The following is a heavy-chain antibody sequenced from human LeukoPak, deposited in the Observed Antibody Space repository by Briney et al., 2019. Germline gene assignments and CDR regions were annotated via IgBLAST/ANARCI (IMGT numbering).Heavy chain of an antibody. CDR1: GFIFSSYS. J-gene: IGHJ6*02. Sequence: GGSLRLSCAASGFIFSSYSMSWFRQAPGKGLEWVSVITGSGGNTYYADSVKGRFTISKDNSKNTVYLQMSSLRVDDTAVYYCAKAASSSWPSYYYGMDVWGQGTTVTVSS. D-gene: IGHD6-13*01. V-gene: IGHV3-23*01. CDR2: ITGSGGNT. CDR3: AKAASSSWPSYYYGMDV.